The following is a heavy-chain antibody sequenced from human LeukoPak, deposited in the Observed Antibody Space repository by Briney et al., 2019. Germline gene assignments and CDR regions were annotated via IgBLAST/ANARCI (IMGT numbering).Heavy chain of an antibody. J-gene: IGHJ4*02. D-gene: IGHD5-24*01. V-gene: IGHV4-61*08. Sequence: PSQTLSLTCTVSGGSISSGDYSWSWIRQPPGKGLEWIGLVYDGGSTYYNPSLKSRVTISLDASKNQVSLNLNSVTSPDTAVYYCARAGPRRDGYNFDCWGQGTLVTVSS. CDR2: VYDGGST. CDR3: ARAGPRRDGYNFDC. CDR1: GGSISSGDYS.